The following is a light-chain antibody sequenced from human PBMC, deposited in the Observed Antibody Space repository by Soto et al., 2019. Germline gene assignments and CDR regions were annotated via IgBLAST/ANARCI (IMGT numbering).Light chain of an antibody. CDR1: QSIDTW. CDR2: KAS. J-gene: IGKJ1*01. Sequence: DIQMTQSPSTLSASVGDRVTITCRASQSIDTWLAWLQQKPGQAPKLLISKASSLESGVPSRFSGSGSGTEFTLTISSLQPDDSATYYCQQYNSYRAFGQGTKVDIK. CDR3: QQYNSYRA. V-gene: IGKV1-5*03.